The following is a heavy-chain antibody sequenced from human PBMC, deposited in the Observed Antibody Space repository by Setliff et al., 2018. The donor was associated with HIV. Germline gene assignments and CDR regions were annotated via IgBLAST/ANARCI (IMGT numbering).Heavy chain of an antibody. V-gene: IGHV1-18*01. Sequence: ASVKVSCKASGDTNPSDAISWVRQAPGQGLEWMGWISAYNGYTNYAQKLQGRVTMTTDTSTSTAYMELRSLRSDDTAVYYCARGSNPTGNYDFYFLDVWGKGTTVTVSS. CDR3: ARGSNPTGNYDFYFLDV. CDR2: ISAYNGYT. D-gene: IGHD1-1*01. J-gene: IGHJ6*03. CDR1: GDTNPSDA.